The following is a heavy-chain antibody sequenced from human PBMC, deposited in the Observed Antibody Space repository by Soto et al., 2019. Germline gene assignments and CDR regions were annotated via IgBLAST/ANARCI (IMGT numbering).Heavy chain of an antibody. V-gene: IGHV3-23*01. CDR3: AKRYGSGSYRDFNSYYGMDI. J-gene: IGHJ6*02. CDR1: RFTFRNYG. D-gene: IGHD3-10*01. Sequence: PGGSLRLSCAASRFTFRNYGMIWVGQGPGKGLEWVSGISPTGEQRFYVDSVKGRFFISRDNSQNTLSLEMSNLRADDTAVYYCAKRYGSGSYRDFNSYYGMDIWGQGTSVP. CDR2: ISPTGEQR.